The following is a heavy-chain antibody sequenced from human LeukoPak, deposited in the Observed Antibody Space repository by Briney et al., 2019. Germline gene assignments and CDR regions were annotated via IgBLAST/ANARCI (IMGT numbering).Heavy chain of an antibody. D-gene: IGHD1-26*01. CDR2: ISYDGSNK. CDR1: GFTFSSYA. J-gene: IGHJ5*02. V-gene: IGHV3-30-3*01. Sequence: GGSLRLSRAASGFTFSSYAMHWVRQAPGKGLEWVAVISYDGSNKYYADSVKGRFTISRDNSKNTLYLQMNSLRAEDTAVYYCARGVGIAWGQGTLVAVSS. CDR3: ARGVGIA.